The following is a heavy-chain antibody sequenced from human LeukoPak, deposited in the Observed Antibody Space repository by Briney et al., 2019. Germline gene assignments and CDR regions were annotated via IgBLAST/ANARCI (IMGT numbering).Heavy chain of an antibody. CDR2: IYYSGTT. Sequence: SETLSLTCTASGGSISYYYWSWIRQSPGKGLEWIGYIYYSGTTYYNPSLKSRVTISVDTSKNQFSLQLRSVTAADTAVYYCAREDPQTTVPEGMDVWGQGTTVTVSS. V-gene: IGHV4-59*01. J-gene: IGHJ6*02. D-gene: IGHD4-17*01. CDR1: GGSISYYY. CDR3: AREDPQTTVPEGMDV.